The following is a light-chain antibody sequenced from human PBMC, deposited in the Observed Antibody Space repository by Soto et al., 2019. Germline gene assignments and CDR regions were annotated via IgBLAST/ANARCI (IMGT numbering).Light chain of an antibody. CDR3: QQRGTGPVT. V-gene: IGKV3-11*01. CDR2: DAS. CDR1: QSVSSY. J-gene: IGKJ1*01. Sequence: EIVLTQSPATLSLSPGEGATLSCRASQSVSSYLAWYQQKPGQAPRLLIYDASNRATGIPARFSGSGSGTDFTLTISGLEPEDFAVSYGQQRGTGPVTFGLGTKVDIK.